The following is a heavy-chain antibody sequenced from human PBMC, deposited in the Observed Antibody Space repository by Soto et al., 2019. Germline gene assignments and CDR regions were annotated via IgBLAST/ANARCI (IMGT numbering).Heavy chain of an antibody. CDR3: ARGRIVASIHDAFEI. V-gene: IGHV1-18*01. J-gene: IGHJ3*02. D-gene: IGHD5-12*01. Sequence: QGQLLQSGDEVKTPGASVRVSCRASGYPFTSYGISWVRQAPGQGLEWGAWISAYNGKRDTAQKFQGRVTMTLDTSTDTAHMELGDLTSADTAVYYCARGRIVASIHDAFEIWGQGTKVTVSS. CDR1: GYPFTSYG. CDR2: ISAYNGKR.